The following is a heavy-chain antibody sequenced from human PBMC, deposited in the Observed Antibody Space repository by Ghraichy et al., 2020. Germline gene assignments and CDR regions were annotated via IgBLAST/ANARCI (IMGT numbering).Heavy chain of an antibody. CDR1: GYTFTSYG. CDR3: ARYSVGASSYYYYGMDV. J-gene: IGHJ6*02. D-gene: IGHD1-26*01. Sequence: ASGKVSCKASGYTFTSYGISWVRQAPGQGLEWMGWISAYNGNTNYAQKLQGRVTMTTDTSTSTAYMELRSLRSDDTAVYYCARYSVGASSYYYYGMDVWGQGTTVTVSS. CDR2: ISAYNGNT. V-gene: IGHV1-18*01.